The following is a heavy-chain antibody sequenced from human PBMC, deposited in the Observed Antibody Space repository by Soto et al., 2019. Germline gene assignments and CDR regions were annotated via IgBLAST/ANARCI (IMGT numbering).Heavy chain of an antibody. CDR2: INPSRGST. Sequence: QVQMVQSGAELKRPGASVRVSCKASAYTFTSYYVHWVRQAPGQGPEWMGMINPSRGSTDYAQKFQGRVTMTRDTSTTTVYMELSSLRSEDTAIYFCTRSVITTAGTDAFDLWGQGTVVTVSS. D-gene: IGHD6-13*01. J-gene: IGHJ3*01. CDR3: TRSVITTAGTDAFDL. V-gene: IGHV1-46*03. CDR1: AYTFTSYY.